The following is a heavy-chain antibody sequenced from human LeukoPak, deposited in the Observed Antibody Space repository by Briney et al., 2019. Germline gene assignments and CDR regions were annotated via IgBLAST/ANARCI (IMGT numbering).Heavy chain of an antibody. Sequence: GGSLRLSCAASGFTFSSYAIHWVRQAPGKGLEWVAAISYDGSNKHYAESVKGRFTISRDNSKNTVDLQMNSLRAEDTGVYYCAKAVAAVAATPCDSWGQGTLVTVSS. J-gene: IGHJ4*02. CDR2: ISYDGSNK. CDR1: GFTFSSYA. CDR3: AKAVAAVAATPCDS. V-gene: IGHV3-30*18. D-gene: IGHD6-19*01.